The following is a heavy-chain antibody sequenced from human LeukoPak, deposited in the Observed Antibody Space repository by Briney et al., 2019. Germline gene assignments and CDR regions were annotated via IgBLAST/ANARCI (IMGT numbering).Heavy chain of an antibody. J-gene: IGHJ4*02. Sequence: AGGSLRLSCAASGFTFSGTHMSWVRQAPGKGLEWVSAIYTGGTTYYSDSVEGRFTISRDKSKNTLYLQMDSLRVEDTAVYYCARDQATSGGGLDSWGQGTLVTVSS. V-gene: IGHV3-53*01. D-gene: IGHD3-16*01. CDR3: ARDQATSGGGLDS. CDR1: GFTFSGTH. CDR2: IYTGGTT.